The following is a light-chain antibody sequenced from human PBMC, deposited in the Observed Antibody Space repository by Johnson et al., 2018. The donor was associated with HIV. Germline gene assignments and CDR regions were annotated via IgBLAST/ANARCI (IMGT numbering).Light chain of an antibody. CDR3: GTWDSSLSAGV. V-gene: IGLV1-51*02. J-gene: IGLJ1*01. CDR2: ENN. Sequence: QSVLTQPPSVSAAPGQKVTFSCSGSSSNIGENFVSWYQHLPGTAPKLLIYENNKRPSGVPDRFSGSKSGTSATLGINGLQTGDEADYYCGTWDSSLSAGVFGTGTKVTVL. CDR1: SSNIGENF.